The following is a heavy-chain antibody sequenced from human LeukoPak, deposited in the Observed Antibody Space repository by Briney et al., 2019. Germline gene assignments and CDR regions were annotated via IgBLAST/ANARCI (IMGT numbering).Heavy chain of an antibody. CDR3: ARDDYDFWSGYSIDD. J-gene: IGHJ4*02. CDR2: INHSGST. V-gene: IGHV4-34*01. Sequence: SETLSLTCAVYGGSFSGYYWSWIRQPPGKGLEWIGEINHSGSTNYNPSLKSRVTISVDTSKNQFSLKLSSVTAADTAVYYCARDDYDFWSGYSIDDWGQGTLVTVSS. CDR1: GGSFSGYY. D-gene: IGHD3-3*01.